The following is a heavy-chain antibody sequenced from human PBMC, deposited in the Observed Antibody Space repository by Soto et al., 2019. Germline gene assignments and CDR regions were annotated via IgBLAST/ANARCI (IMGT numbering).Heavy chain of an antibody. CDR2: IYRRGSA. J-gene: IGHJ6*02. V-gene: IGHV4-30-2*01. CDR3: ARDSDTAAGFGMDV. CDR1: GGSISSFAYS. Sequence: PSETPSLTCAHSGGSISSFAYSWSWVWPPLGKGLEWMGYIYRRGSAYYNPSLKSRVTMSVDKSKNQFSLKLNSVAAADTALYYCARDSDTAAGFGMDVWGQGITVTVSS. D-gene: IGHD5-18*01.